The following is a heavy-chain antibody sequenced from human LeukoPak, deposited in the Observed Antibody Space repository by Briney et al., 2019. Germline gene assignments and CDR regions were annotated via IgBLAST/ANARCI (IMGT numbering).Heavy chain of an antibody. V-gene: IGHV4-34*01. CDR2: INHSGST. Sequence: SETLSLTCAVYGGSFSGYYWSWIRQPPGKGLEWIGEINHSGSTNYNPSLKSRVTISVDTSKNQFSLKLSSVTAADTAVYYCARARHFDYWGQGTLVTVSS. CDR3: ARARHFDY. J-gene: IGHJ4*02. CDR1: GGSFSGYY. D-gene: IGHD6-6*01.